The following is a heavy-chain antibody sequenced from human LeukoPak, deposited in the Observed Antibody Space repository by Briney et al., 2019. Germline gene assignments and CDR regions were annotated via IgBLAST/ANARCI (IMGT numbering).Heavy chain of an antibody. Sequence: PSETLSLTCAVYGGSFSGYYWSWIRQPPGKGLEWIGEINHSGSTNYNPSLKSRVTISVDTSKNQFSLKLSSVTAAVTAVYYCARAGPKYNWNYASRAFDIWGQGTMVTVSS. D-gene: IGHD1-7*01. J-gene: IGHJ3*02. CDR3: ARAGPKYNWNYASRAFDI. CDR1: GGSFSGYY. CDR2: INHSGST. V-gene: IGHV4-34*01.